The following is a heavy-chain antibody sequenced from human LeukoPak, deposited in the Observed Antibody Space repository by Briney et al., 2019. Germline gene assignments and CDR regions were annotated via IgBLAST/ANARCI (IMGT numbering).Heavy chain of an antibody. V-gene: IGHV4-39*01. CDR2: IYYSGGT. J-gene: IGHJ6*02. D-gene: IGHD6-13*01. CDR3: ARQLASSWLGSYYYYGMDV. Sequence: SETLSLTCTVSGGSISSSSYYWGWIRQPPGKGLEWIGSIYYSGGTYYNPSLKSRVTISVDTSKNQFSLKLSSVTAADTAVYYCARQLASSWLGSYYYYGMDVWGQGTTVTVSS. CDR1: GGSISSSSYY.